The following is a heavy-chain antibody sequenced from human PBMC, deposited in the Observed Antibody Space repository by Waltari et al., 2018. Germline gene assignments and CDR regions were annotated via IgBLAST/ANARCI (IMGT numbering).Heavy chain of an antibody. CDR3: ARLKQWLEYRYDY. D-gene: IGHD6-19*01. V-gene: IGHV4-39*01. Sequence: QLQLQESGPGLVKPSETLSLTCTVSGGSISSSSYYWGWIRQPPGKGLEWIGSIYYSGSTYYNPSLKSRVTISVDTSKNQFSLKLSSVTAADTAVYYCARLKQWLEYRYDYWGQGTLVTVSS. CDR2: IYYSGST. J-gene: IGHJ4*02. CDR1: GGSISSSSYY.